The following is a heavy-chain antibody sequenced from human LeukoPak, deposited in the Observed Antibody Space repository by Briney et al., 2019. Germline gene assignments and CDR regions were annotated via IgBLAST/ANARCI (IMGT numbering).Heavy chain of an antibody. CDR3: ARGRITMVRGVIIYYGMDV. J-gene: IGHJ6*04. CDR1: GGSISTTSYY. Sequence: SETLSLTCTASGGSISTTSYYWGWIRQPPGKGLEWIGSIYYSGTTYNNPSLKSRVTISVDTSKNQFSLKLSSVTAADTAVYYCARGRITMVRGVIIYYGMDVWGKGTTVTVSS. CDR2: IYYSGTT. V-gene: IGHV4-39*07. D-gene: IGHD3-10*01.